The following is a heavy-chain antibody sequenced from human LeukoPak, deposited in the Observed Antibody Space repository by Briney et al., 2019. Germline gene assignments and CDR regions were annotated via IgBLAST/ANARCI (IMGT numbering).Heavy chain of an antibody. J-gene: IGHJ4*02. D-gene: IGHD4-17*01. CDR1: GFTFSSYG. Sequence: QPGGSLRLSCAASGFTFSSYGMHWVRQAPGKGLEWMAFIRSDGSNKYYADSVKGRFTISRDNSKNTLYLQMDSLRAEDTAVYYCARDRLHYGEYEKTFDYWGQGTLVTVSS. V-gene: IGHV3-30*02. CDR3: ARDRLHYGEYEKTFDY. CDR2: IRSDGSNK.